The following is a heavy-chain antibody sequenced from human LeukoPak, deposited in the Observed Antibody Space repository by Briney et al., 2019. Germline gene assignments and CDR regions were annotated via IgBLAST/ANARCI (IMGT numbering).Heavy chain of an antibody. Sequence: ASVKVSCKASGYTFTSYAMNWVRQAPGKGLEWMGGFDPEDGETIYAQKFQGRVTMTEDTSTDTAYMELSSLRSEDTAVYYCATDKGSGFPRVDYWGQGTLVTVSS. J-gene: IGHJ4*02. CDR2: FDPEDGET. CDR3: ATDKGSGFPRVDY. V-gene: IGHV1-24*01. D-gene: IGHD3-22*01. CDR1: GYTFTSYA.